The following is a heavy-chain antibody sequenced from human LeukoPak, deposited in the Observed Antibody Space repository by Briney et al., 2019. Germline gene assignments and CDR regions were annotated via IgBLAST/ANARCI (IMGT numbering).Heavy chain of an antibody. CDR2: ISSSGSTI. J-gene: IGHJ3*02. CDR1: GFTFSDYY. D-gene: IGHD6-13*01. CDR3: ARVGSSWRTDAFDI. V-gene: IGHV3-11*04. Sequence: PGGSLRLSCAASGFTFSDYYMSWIRQAPGKGLEWVSYISSSGSTIYYADSVKGRFTISRDNAKNSLYLQMNSLRAEDTAVYYCARVGSSWRTDAFDIWGQGTMVTVSS.